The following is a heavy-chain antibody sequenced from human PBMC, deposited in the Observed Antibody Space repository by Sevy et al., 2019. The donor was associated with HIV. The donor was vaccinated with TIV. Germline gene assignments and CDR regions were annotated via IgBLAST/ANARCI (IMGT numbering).Heavy chain of an antibody. CDR2: IKSKTDGGTT. Sequence: GGSLRLSCAASGFTFSNAWMNWVRQAPGKGLEWVGRIKSKTDGGTTDYAAPVKGRFTISRDASKNTLYLQMNSLKTEDTAVYYCTTDGYSSGWDTDYWGQGTLVTVSS. J-gene: IGHJ4*02. V-gene: IGHV3-15*07. D-gene: IGHD6-19*01. CDR3: TTDGYSSGWDTDY. CDR1: GFTFSNAW.